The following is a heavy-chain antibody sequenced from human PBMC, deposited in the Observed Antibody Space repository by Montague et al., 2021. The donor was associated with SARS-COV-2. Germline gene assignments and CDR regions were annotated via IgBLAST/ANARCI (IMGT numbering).Heavy chain of an antibody. CDR2: TYYRSKWYN. CDR3: ASGRMVPYSSSWTTLYYYYGMDV. J-gene: IGHJ6*02. V-gene: IGHV6-1*01. D-gene: IGHD6-13*01. Sequence: CAISGDSVSSHSAAWNWIRQSPSRGLEWLGRTYYRSKWYNDYAVXXKSRITINPDTSKNQFSLQLNSVTPEDTAVYYCASGRMVPYSSSWTTLYYYYGMDVWGQGTTVTVSS. CDR1: GDSVSSHSAA.